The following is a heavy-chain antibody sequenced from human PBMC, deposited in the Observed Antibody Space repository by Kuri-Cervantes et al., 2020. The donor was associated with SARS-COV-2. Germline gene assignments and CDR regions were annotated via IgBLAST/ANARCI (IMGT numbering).Heavy chain of an antibody. Sequence: GESLKISCAASGFTFSDYYMSWIRQAPGKGLEWVSYISSSSSYTSYADSVKGRFTISRDNSQNTLYLQMKSLRTEDTALYYCARDRVGVHDSWGQGTLVTVSS. CDR3: ARDRVGVHDS. V-gene: IGHV3-11*06. CDR1: GFTFSDYY. J-gene: IGHJ4*02. CDR2: ISSSSSYT. D-gene: IGHD2-21*01.